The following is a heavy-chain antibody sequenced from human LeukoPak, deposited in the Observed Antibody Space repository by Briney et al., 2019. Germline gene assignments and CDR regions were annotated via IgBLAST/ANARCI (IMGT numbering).Heavy chain of an antibody. Sequence: GRSLRLSCAASGFTFSNYGMHWVRQAPGKGLEWVAVIWYDGSTKYNPDTVKGRFTISRDNSKNTLYLQMNSLRAEDAAVYYCARAFGDNVSSAPLIDYWGQGSLVTVSS. CDR1: GFTFSNYG. D-gene: IGHD2-21*02. J-gene: IGHJ4*02. V-gene: IGHV3-33*01. CDR2: IWYDGSTK. CDR3: ARAFGDNVSSAPLIDY.